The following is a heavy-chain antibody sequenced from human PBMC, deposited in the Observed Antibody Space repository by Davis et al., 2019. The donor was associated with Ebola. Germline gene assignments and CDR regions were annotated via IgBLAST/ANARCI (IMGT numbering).Heavy chain of an antibody. Sequence: MPSETLSLTCTVSGCSISSGGYYWSWIRQHPGKGLEWIGYIYYSGSTYYNPSLKSRVTISVDTSKNQFSLKLSSVTAADTAVYYCAREGGRAAMAIGGMDVWGQGTTVTVSS. CDR2: IYYSGST. J-gene: IGHJ6*02. CDR3: AREGGRAAMAIGGMDV. V-gene: IGHV4-31*03. CDR1: GCSISSGGYY. D-gene: IGHD5-18*01.